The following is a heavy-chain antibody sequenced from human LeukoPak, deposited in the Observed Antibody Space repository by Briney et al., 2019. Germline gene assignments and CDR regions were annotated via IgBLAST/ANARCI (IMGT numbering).Heavy chain of an antibody. D-gene: IGHD2-15*01. CDR2: ISGSDDGT. J-gene: IGHJ4*02. CDR1: GFTFSTYA. CDR3: AKSPVSSCRGSFCYPFDY. V-gene: IGHV3-23*01. Sequence: PGGSLRLSCAASGFTFSTYAMSCVRQLPGKGLEWVSAISGSDDGTYYADSVKGRFTISRDNSRNTLYLQMNTLRAEDTAVYFCAKSPVSSCRGSFCYPFDYWGQGNLVTVSS.